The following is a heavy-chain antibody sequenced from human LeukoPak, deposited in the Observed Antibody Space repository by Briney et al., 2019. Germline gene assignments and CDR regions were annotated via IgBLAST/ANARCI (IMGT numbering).Heavy chain of an antibody. V-gene: IGHV4-61*02. J-gene: IGHJ4*02. Sequence: SETLSLTCTVSGGSISSSSFYWSWIRQPAGKGLEWIGRIYTSGSTNYNPSLKSRVTISVDTSKNQFSLKLSSVTAADTAVYYCASGTRYSSSWALDYWGQGTLVTVSS. CDR2: IYTSGST. CDR3: ASGTRYSSSWALDY. D-gene: IGHD6-13*01. CDR1: GGSISSSSFY.